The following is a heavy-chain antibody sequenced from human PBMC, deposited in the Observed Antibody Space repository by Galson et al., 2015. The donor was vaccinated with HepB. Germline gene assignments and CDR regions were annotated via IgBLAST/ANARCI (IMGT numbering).Heavy chain of an antibody. CDR2: INPNSGGT. V-gene: IGHV1-2*04. CDR1: GSTFTGYY. Sequence: SVTVSCKASGSTFTGYYMHWVRQAPGQGLEWMGWINPNSGGTNYAQKFQGWVTMTRDTSISTAYMELSRLRSDDTAVYYCASAEPPYDAFDIWGQGTMVTVSS. D-gene: IGHD1-14*01. CDR3: ASAEPPYDAFDI. J-gene: IGHJ3*02.